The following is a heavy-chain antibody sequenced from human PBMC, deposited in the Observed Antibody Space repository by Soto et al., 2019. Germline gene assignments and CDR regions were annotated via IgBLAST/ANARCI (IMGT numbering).Heavy chain of an antibody. CDR2: MNPNSGNT. CDR3: AGARGGPILLWFGESHRYFDY. Sequence: QVQLVQSGAEVKKPGASVKVSCKASGYTFTSYDINWVRQATGQGLEWMGWMNPNSGNTGYAQKFQGRVTMTRNTSKRTAYLEPGSLRSEDGAVYCCAGARGGPILLWFGESHRYFDYWGQGTLVTVSS. D-gene: IGHD3-10*01. V-gene: IGHV1-8*01. J-gene: IGHJ4*02. CDR1: GYTFTSYD.